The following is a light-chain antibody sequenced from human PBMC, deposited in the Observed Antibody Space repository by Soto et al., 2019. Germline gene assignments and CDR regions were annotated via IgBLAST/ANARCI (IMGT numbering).Light chain of an antibody. CDR1: NIGSKN. J-gene: IGLJ1*01. Sequence: SYALTQPPSVSVAPGQTARITCGGNNIGSKNVHWYQQKSGQAPVLVVYDESDRPSGIPERFSGSNSRDTATLTISRVEAGDEADYYGQVWDRISDSVFGSGTNATVL. CDR2: DES. V-gene: IGLV3-21*02. CDR3: QVWDRISDSV.